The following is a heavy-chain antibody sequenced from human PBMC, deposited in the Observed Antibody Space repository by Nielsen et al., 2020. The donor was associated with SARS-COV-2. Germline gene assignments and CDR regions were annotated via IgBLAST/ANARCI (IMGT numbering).Heavy chain of an antibody. V-gene: IGHV1-18*01. CDR2: ISAYNGNT. J-gene: IGHJ4*02. D-gene: IGHD3-22*01. Sequence: WVRQAPGQGLEWMGWISAYNGNTNYAQKLQGRVTMTTDTSTSTAYVELRSLRSDDTAVYYCARDSGTYYYDSSGHSLFDYWGQGTLVTVSS. CDR3: ARDSGTYYYDSSGHSLFDY.